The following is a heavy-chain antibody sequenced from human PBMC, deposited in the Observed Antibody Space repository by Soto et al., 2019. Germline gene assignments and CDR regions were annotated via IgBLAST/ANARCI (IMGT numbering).Heavy chain of an antibody. Sequence: GGSLRRSCAASGFTFSAYGMHWVRHAPGSGLEWVAIISHDGSYKAYADSVKGRFTIARDNSKGALYLLLNSLRPDDSALYYCAKDPEGGNDYFAHWGQGTQVTVSS. CDR2: ISHDGSYK. V-gene: IGHV3-30*18. J-gene: IGHJ4*02. CDR1: GFTFSAYG. D-gene: IGHD2-15*01. CDR3: AKDPEGGNDYFAH.